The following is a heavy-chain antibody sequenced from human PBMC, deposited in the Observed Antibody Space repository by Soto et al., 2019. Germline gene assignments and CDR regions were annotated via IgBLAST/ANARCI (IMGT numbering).Heavy chain of an antibody. CDR3: ARRPPLITYYYDSSGYLDY. CDR1: GYTFTSYG. Sequence: GASVKVSCKASGYTFTSYGISWVRQAPGQGLAGMGWISAYNGNTNYAQKLQGRVTKTTDTSTSTAYMELRSLRSDDTAVYYCARRPPLITYYYDSSGYLDYWGQGTLVTV. J-gene: IGHJ4*02. D-gene: IGHD3-22*01. V-gene: IGHV1-18*04. CDR2: ISAYNGNT.